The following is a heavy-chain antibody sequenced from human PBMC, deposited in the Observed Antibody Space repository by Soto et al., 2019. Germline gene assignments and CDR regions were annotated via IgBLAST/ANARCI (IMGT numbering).Heavy chain of an antibody. Sequence: QVQLQQWGAGLLKPSETLSLTCAVYGGSFSGYYWTWIRQPPGTGLEWIGEINHSGSTNYNPSLNRRVTISVDPSKNQFSLKLTPGTAADTAVYYCARDKITGLFDYWGQGSLVTVSS. CDR1: GGSFSGYY. CDR2: INHSGST. V-gene: IGHV4-34*01. J-gene: IGHJ4*02. D-gene: IGHD2-8*02. CDR3: ARDKITGLFDY.